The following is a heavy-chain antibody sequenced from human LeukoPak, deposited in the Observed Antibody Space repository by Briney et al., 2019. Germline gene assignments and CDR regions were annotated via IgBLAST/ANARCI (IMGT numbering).Heavy chain of an antibody. CDR1: GGSISSNHYN. CDR3: ASWYYYGSGSPFFDY. CDR2: IYYSGST. D-gene: IGHD3-10*01. Sequence: PSETLSLPCTVSGGSISSNHYNWGWIRQPPGKGLEWIGSIYYSGSTFHHPSLKSRVTISIDSSKNQFSLKLSSVTAADTVVYYCASWYYYGSGSPFFDYWGQGTLVTVSS. J-gene: IGHJ4*02. V-gene: IGHV4-39*01.